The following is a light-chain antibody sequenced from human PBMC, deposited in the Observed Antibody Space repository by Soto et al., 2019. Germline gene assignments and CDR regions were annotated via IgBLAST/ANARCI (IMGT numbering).Light chain of an antibody. J-gene: IGKJ4*01. V-gene: IGKV1-9*01. CDR2: LAS. CDR3: QSLNRFPHS. Sequence: IQLTQSPSSLSASVGDRVTITCRASQDISSYLAWYQQKPGKAPKLLIYLASTLHSGVPSSFSGSGSGTDFRLTISSLQPEDAATYYCQSLNRFPHSFGGGTKVEIK. CDR1: QDISSY.